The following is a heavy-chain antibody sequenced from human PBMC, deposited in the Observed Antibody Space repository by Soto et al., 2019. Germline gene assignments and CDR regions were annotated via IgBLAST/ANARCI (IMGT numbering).Heavy chain of an antibody. CDR2: VNWDGDNV. Sequence: EVELVESGGDLVQPGRSLRLSCVASGFTFDDYAIHWVRQGPGKGLEWVSGVNWDGDNVDYADSVKGRFTISRDNAIHSLYLQMNSLRVEDTALYYCVKMRGGRLRGDGFDVWGRGTLVSVSS. CDR3: VKMRGGRLRGDGFDV. J-gene: IGHJ3*01. CDR1: GFTFDDYA. D-gene: IGHD2-8*01. V-gene: IGHV3-9*01.